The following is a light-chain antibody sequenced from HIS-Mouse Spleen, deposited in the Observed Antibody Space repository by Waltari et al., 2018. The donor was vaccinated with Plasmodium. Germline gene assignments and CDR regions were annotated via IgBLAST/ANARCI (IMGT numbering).Light chain of an antibody. CDR1: TVAVTSGYY. V-gene: IGLV7-43*01. J-gene: IGLJ3*02. Sequence: QTVVTQEPSLTVSPGGTVTLTCASSTVAVTSGYYQNWFQQKPGQAPRALIYRTSNKHPWTPARFSGSLLGGKAALTLSGVQPEDEAEYYCLLYYGGARVFGGGTKLTVL. CDR3: LLYYGGARV. CDR2: RTS.